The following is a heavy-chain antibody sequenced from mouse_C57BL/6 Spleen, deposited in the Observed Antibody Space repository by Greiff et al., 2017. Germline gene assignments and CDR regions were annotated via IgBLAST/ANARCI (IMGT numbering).Heavy chain of an antibody. D-gene: IGHD4-1*01. Sequence: EVKVEESGEGLVKPGGSLKLSCAASGFTFSNYAMSWVRQTPEKRLEWVAYISSGGDYIYYADTVKGGFTISRDNARNTLYLQMSSLKSEDTAMDYCTRDLGHYYDMDYWGQGTSVTVSS. J-gene: IGHJ4*01. V-gene: IGHV5-9-1*02. CDR1: GFTFSNYA. CDR3: TRDLGHYYDMDY. CDR2: ISSGGDYI.